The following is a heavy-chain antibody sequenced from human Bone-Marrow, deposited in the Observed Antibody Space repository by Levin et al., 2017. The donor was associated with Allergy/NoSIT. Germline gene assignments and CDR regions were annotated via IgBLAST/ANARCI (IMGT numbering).Heavy chain of an antibody. Sequence: SCVASGFTFGSYWMHWVRQVPGKGPVWVSRINTDASSISHADSVKGRFTISRDNARNTLYLQMNSLRVEDTALYYCARGASLGGYGDYGPDYWGQGTLVTVSS. J-gene: IGHJ4*02. V-gene: IGHV3-74*01. D-gene: IGHD4-17*01. CDR1: GFTFGSYW. CDR3: ARGASLGGYGDYGPDY. CDR2: INTDASSI.